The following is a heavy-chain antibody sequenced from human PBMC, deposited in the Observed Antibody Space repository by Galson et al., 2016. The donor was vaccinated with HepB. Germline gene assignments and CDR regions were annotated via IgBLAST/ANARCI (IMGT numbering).Heavy chain of an antibody. D-gene: IGHD5-12*01. J-gene: IGHJ6*02. CDR1: GFTSSHYD. Sequence: SLRLSCAASGFTSSHYDMHWVRLVAGRGLEWVSAIGSDGDTYYPGSVKGRFTVSRENAKNSLYLQMNNLRSGDTAVYYCVRATVGFSGYGSGMDVWGQGTTVTVSS. V-gene: IGHV3-13*01. CDR2: IGSDGDT. CDR3: VRATVGFSGYGSGMDV.